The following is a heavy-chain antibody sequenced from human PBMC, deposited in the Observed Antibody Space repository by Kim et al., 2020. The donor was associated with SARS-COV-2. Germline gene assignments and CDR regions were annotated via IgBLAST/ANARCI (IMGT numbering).Heavy chain of an antibody. CDR3: TRDAYDSNGGGWFDP. CDR1: GFTFGDYA. V-gene: IGHV3-49*04. Sequence: GGSLRLSCTASGFTFGDYAMSWVRQAPGKGLEWVGFIRSKAYGGTTEYAASVKGRFTISRDDSKSIANLQMNSLKTEDTAVYYCTRDAYDSNGGGWFDPWGLGTLVTVSS. CDR2: IRSKAYGGTT. J-gene: IGHJ5*02. D-gene: IGHD3-22*01.